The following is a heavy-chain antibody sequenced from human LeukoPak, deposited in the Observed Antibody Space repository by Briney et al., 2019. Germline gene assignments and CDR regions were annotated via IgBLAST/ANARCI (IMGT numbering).Heavy chain of an antibody. Sequence: ASVKVSCKVSGYTLTELSMHWVRQAPGTGLEWMGGFDPEDGETIYAQKLQGSVTMTEDTSTDTAYMELSSLRSEDTAVYYCAVGYCTNGVCYTIGYWGQGTLVTVSS. CDR1: GYTLTELS. CDR3: AVGYCTNGVCYTIGY. J-gene: IGHJ4*02. CDR2: FDPEDGET. D-gene: IGHD2-8*01. V-gene: IGHV1-24*01.